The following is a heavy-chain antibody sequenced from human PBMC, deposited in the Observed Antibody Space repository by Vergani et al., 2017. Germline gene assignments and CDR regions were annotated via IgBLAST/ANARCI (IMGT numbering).Heavy chain of an antibody. V-gene: IGHV2-5*02. D-gene: IGHD6-19*01. J-gene: IGHJ3*02. CDR1: GFSLSSGGVG. CDR3: AHRGAYSSDGGGTFDI. Sequence: QESGPTLVKPTQTLTLTCAFSGFSLSSGGVGVGWIRQPPGKALEWLAIIYWDDDKRYSPSLKSRLTITKDTSKNQVVLTMTNMDPVDTATYYCAHRGAYSSDGGGTFDIWGQGTMVTVSS. CDR2: IYWDDDK.